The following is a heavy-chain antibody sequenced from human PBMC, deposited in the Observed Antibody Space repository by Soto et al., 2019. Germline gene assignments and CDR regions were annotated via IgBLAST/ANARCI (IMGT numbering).Heavy chain of an antibody. CDR1: GFTFSTYC. V-gene: IGHV3-74*01. J-gene: IGHJ4*02. CDR2: ICRDGSGT. CDR3: VRGSSPWRGMDY. D-gene: IGHD6-13*01. Sequence: EVQLVESGGGLVQPGGSLRLSCAVSGFTFSTYCMHWVRQAPETGLVWVSRICRDGSGTDYADSVKGRFAISRDDARNSLYLQMNSLRVQDTAIYYCVRGSSPWRGMDYWGQGTLVTVSS.